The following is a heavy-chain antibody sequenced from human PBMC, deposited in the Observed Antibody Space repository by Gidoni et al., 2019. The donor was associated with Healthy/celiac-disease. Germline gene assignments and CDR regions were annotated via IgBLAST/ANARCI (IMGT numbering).Heavy chain of an antibody. J-gene: IGHJ4*02. Sequence: QVQLVESGGGVVKPGRSLRLSCAASGFTFSSYGMHWVRQAPGKGLEWVAVIWYDGSNKYYADSVKGRFTISRDNSKNTLYLQMNSLRAEDTAVYYCARTQWLVSFFDYWGQGTLVTVSS. CDR2: IWYDGSNK. CDR3: ARTQWLVSFFDY. CDR1: GFTFSSYG. D-gene: IGHD6-19*01. V-gene: IGHV3-33*01.